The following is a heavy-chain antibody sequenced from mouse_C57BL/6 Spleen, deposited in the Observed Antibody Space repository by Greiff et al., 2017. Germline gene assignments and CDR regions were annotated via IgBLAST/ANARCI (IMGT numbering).Heavy chain of an antibody. Sequence: QVQLQQSGAELVRPGASVTLSCKASGYTFTDYEMHWVKQTPVHGLEWIGAIDPETGGTAYNQKFKGKAILTADKSSSTAYMELRSLTSEDSAVYYCTRKGGNYDYDGFAYWGQGTLVTVSA. D-gene: IGHD2-4*01. CDR2: IDPETGGT. CDR1: GYTFTDYE. V-gene: IGHV1-15*01. CDR3: TRKGGNYDYDGFAY. J-gene: IGHJ3*01.